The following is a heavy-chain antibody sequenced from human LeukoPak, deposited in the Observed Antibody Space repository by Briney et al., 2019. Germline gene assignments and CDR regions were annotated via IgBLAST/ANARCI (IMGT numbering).Heavy chain of an antibody. CDR1: GGSISGWY. CDR3: ARETSLAGFASGLGFNY. D-gene: IGHD6-19*01. J-gene: IGHJ4*02. V-gene: IGHV4-59*01. CDR2: IYGSGYT. Sequence: SETLSLTCTVSGGSISGWYWSWIRQPPGKGLEWIGYIYGSGYTNYNPSLKSRVTMSIDTSKNHFSLKLTSVTAAGTATYYCARETSLAGFASGLGFNYWGQGILVTVSS.